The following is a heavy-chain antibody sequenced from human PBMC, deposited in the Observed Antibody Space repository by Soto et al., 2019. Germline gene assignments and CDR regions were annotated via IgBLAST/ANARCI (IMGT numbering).Heavy chain of an antibody. D-gene: IGHD4-17*01. V-gene: IGHV3-23*01. CDR3: AQMTVLTTSAFDV. Sequence: LRLSCAASGFNFGLYAMTWVRQAPGKRLEWVSEISSSRGRTTRYADSVRGRFTISRDNSRNTLYLEMTNLRADDTATYFCAQMTVLTTSAFDVWGQGTPVTVSS. CDR1: GFNFGLYA. J-gene: IGHJ3*01. CDR2: ISSSRGRTT.